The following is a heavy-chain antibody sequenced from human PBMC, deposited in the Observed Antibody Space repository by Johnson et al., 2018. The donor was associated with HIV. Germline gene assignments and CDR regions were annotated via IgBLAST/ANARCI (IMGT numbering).Heavy chain of an antibody. CDR1: GFIFSSYG. J-gene: IGHJ3*02. CDR3: AIPRARGAADI. Sequence: QVQLVESGGGVVQPGRSLRLACAASGFIFSSYGMHWVRQAPGKGLEWVAFIQYDGSDKSYVDSLEGRFTVSRDNSKNTLYLQMNSLRVEDTAVYYCAIPRARGAADIWGQGTMVTVSS. V-gene: IGHV3-33*05. CDR2: IQYDGSDK. D-gene: IGHD1-26*01.